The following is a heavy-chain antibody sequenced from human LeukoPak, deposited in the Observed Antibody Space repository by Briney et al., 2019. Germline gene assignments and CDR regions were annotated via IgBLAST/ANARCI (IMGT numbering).Heavy chain of an antibody. CDR2: ISSDGSIT. J-gene: IGHJ4*02. V-gene: IGHV3-30*14. Sequence: PGRSLRLSCAASGFTFSTYSMHWVRQAPGKGLEWVAVISSDGSITSYGDSVKGRFTISRDNGKNTLYLQMNSLRAEDTAVYYCAIGSYCSGGSCYPLFDYWGRGTLVTVSS. D-gene: IGHD2-15*01. CDR3: AIGSYCSGGSCYPLFDY. CDR1: GFTFSTYS.